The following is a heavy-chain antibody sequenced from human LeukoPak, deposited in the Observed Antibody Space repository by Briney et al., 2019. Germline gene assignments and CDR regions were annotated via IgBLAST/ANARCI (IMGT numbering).Heavy chain of an antibody. Sequence: GGSLRLSCAASGFTFSSYAMSWVRQAPGKGLEWVSAISGSGGSTYYADSVKGRFTISRDNSKNTLYLQMSSLRSEDTAVYYCARGAGAGRTEFGEGDFDYWGQGTLVTVSS. J-gene: IGHJ4*02. V-gene: IGHV3-23*01. D-gene: IGHD3-10*01. CDR3: ARGAGAGRTEFGEGDFDY. CDR1: GFTFSSYA. CDR2: ISGSGGST.